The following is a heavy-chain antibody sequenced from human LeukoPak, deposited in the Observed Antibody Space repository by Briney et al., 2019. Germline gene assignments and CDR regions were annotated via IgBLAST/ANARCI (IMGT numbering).Heavy chain of an antibody. CDR3: AREFLPIKYCTNGVCREGWFDP. Sequence: SQTLSLTCSVSGGSISSGSYYWSWIRQPPGKGLEWIGYIYYSGSTNYNPSLKSRVTISVDTSKNQFSLKLSSVTAADTAVYYCAREFLPIKYCTNGVCREGWFDPWGQGTLVTVSS. CDR2: IYYSGST. D-gene: IGHD2-8*01. V-gene: IGHV4-61*01. J-gene: IGHJ5*02. CDR1: GGSISSGSYY.